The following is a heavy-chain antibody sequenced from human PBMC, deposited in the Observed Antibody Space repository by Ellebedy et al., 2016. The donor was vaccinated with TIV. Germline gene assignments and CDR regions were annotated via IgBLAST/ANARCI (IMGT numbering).Heavy chain of an antibody. CDR1: GFTFTTLW. D-gene: IGHD1-1*01. V-gene: IGHV3-7*04. CDR3: TRENWYIDY. Sequence: GESLKISCAASGFTFTTLWMSWVRQAPGKGLEWVANIKQDGSEMFYVDSVKGRFTISRDNAKNSLYLQMSSLRAEDTAVYYCTRENWYIDYWGQGTLVTVSS. J-gene: IGHJ4*02. CDR2: IKQDGSEM.